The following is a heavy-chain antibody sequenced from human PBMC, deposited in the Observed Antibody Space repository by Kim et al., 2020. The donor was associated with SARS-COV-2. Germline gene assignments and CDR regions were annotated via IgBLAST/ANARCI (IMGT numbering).Heavy chain of an antibody. CDR2: INPSGGST. J-gene: IGHJ4*02. V-gene: IGHV1-46*01. CDR1: GYTFTSYY. D-gene: IGHD3-22*01. Sequence: ASVKVSCKASGYTFTSYYMHWVRQAPGQGLEWMGIINPSGGSTSYAQKFQGRVTMTRDTSTSTVYMELSSLRSEDTAVYYCARAMYYYDPQASSTLWGQGTLVTVSS. CDR3: ARAMYYYDPQASSTL.